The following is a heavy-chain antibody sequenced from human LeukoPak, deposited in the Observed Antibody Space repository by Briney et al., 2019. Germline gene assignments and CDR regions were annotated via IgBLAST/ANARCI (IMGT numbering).Heavy chain of an antibody. J-gene: IGHJ3*02. CDR2: ISSSSGYI. CDR1: GFTFSSYS. V-gene: IGHV3-21*01. D-gene: IGHD2-2*02. CDR3: ARFDCSSTSCYIGVTAFDI. Sequence: GGSLRLSCAASGFTFSSYSMNWVRQAPGKGLEWVSSISSSSGYIYYADSVKGRFTISRDNAKNSLYLQMNSLRAEDTAAYYCARFDCSSTSCYIGVTAFDIWGQGTMVTVPS.